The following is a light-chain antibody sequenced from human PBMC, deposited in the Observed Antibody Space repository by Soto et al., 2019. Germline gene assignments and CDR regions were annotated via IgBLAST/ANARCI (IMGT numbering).Light chain of an antibody. CDR3: QQYNSWPPIT. J-gene: IGKJ5*01. Sequence: DIQMTQSPSTLPASVGDRVTITCRASQSISNWLAWYQQKPGTAPKVLIYHASNLQSGVPSRFSGSGSGTEFTLTISSLQSEDFAVYYCQQYNSWPPITFGQGTRLEIK. CDR2: HAS. CDR1: QSISNW. V-gene: IGKV1-5*01.